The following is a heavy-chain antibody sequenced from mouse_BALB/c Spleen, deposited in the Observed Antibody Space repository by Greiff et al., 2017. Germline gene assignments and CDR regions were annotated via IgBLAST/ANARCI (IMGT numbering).Heavy chain of an antibody. V-gene: IGHV2-6-2*01. J-gene: IGHJ2*01. Sequence: VQLQQSGPDLVAPSQSLSITCTVSGFSLTSYGVHWVRQPPGKGLEWLVVIWSDGSTTYNSALKSRLSISKDNFKSQVFLKMNSLQTDDTAMYYCARHGWATGGFDYWGQGTTLTVSS. CDR1: GFSLTSYG. CDR2: IWSDGST. D-gene: IGHD3-1*01. CDR3: ARHGWATGGFDY.